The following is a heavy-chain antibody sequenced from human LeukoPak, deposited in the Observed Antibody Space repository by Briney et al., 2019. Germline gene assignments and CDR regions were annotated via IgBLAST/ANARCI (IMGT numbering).Heavy chain of an antibody. CDR1: GYTFTSYG. Sequence: GASVKVSCKASGYTFTSYGISWVRQAPGQGLEWMGWISAYNGNTNYAQKFQGRVTMTRDTSTSTVYMELSSLRSEDTAVYYCARESIGSGYWGQGTLVTVSS. V-gene: IGHV1-18*01. D-gene: IGHD3-3*01. CDR2: ISAYNGNT. J-gene: IGHJ4*02. CDR3: ARESIGSGY.